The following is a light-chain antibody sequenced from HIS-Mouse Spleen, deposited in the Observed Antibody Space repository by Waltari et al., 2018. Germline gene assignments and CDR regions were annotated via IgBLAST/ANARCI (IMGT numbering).Light chain of an antibody. CDR3: YSAADNNLV. CDR2: KDS. J-gene: IGLJ3*02. Sequence: SYELTQPSSVSVSPGQTARITCSGDVLAKKYARWFQQKPGQAPVLVIYKDSERPSGIPERFSGSSSGTTLTLTISGAQVEDEADYYCYSAADNNLVFGGGTKLTVL. CDR1: VLAKKY. V-gene: IGLV3-27*01.